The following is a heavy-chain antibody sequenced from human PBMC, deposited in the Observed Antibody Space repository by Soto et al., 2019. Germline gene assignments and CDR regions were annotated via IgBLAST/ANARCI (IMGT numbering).Heavy chain of an antibody. CDR3: AKPVTFAGAKYFDC. D-gene: IGHD3-16*01. V-gene: IGHV3-23*01. CDR1: GFTFSSYA. J-gene: IGHJ4*02. CDR2: ITGSAYST. Sequence: EVQLLESGGGLVQPGGSLRLSCAASGFTFSSYAMSWVRQAPGKGLEWVSGITGSAYSTYYADSVKGRFTISRDNSKNTLYLQMNSLRAEDTAVFYCAKPVTFAGAKYFDCWGRGTLVTVSS.